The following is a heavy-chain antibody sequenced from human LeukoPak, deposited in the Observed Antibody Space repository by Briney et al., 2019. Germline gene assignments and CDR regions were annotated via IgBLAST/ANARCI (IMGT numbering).Heavy chain of an antibody. D-gene: IGHD3-22*01. V-gene: IGHV3-11*04. CDR2: IGLHGYPL. Sequence: GGSLRLSCAVSGFTFNTYYMSWIRQAPGKGLEWISYIGLHGYPLDYADSVKGRFTISRDNAQNSLYLDMSSLRAEDTAVYYCARKDFSSGSFTYWGQGTLVTVSS. CDR1: GFTFNTYY. J-gene: IGHJ4*02. CDR3: ARKDFSSGSFTY.